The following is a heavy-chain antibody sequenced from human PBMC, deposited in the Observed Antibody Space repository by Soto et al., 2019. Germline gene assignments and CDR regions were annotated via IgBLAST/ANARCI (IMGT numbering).Heavy chain of an antibody. Sequence: ASVKVSCKASGYTFTGYYMHWVRQAPGQGLEWMGWINPNSGGTNYAQKFQGWVTMTRDTSISTADMELSRLRSDATAVYYCARGGGDIVLVPAPNLAAREYYYYYGMDVWGQGTTVTVSS. CDR1: GYTFTGYY. V-gene: IGHV1-2*04. D-gene: IGHD2-2*01. CDR2: INPNSGGT. CDR3: ARGGGDIVLVPAPNLAAREYYYYYGMDV. J-gene: IGHJ6*02.